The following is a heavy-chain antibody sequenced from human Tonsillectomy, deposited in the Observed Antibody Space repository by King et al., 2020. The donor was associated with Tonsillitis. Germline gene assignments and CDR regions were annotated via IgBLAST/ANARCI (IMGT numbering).Heavy chain of an antibody. J-gene: IGHJ4*02. CDR2: INHSGST. CDR3: ARAHYYDSSGYYYGYFDY. V-gene: IGHV4-34*01. Sequence: VQLPQWGAGLLKPSETLSLTCAVYGGSFSGYYWSWIRQPPGKGLEWIGEINHSGSTNYNPSLKSRVTVSVDTSKNQFSLKLSSVTAADTAVYYCARAHYYDSSGYYYGYFDYWGQGTLVTVSS. D-gene: IGHD3-22*01. CDR1: GGSFSGYY.